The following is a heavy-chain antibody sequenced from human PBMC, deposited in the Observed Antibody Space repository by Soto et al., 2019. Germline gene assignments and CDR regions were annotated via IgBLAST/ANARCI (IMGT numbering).Heavy chain of an antibody. Sequence: ETLSLTCTVSGGAVSSGTYYWSWIRQPPGKGLEWIGHIYFTGSTNYNPSLKSRVTMSLDTSRNQFSLKLSSVTAADTAVYYCTRGPPRVQWFDPWGLGTLVTVSS. CDR3: TRGPPRVQWFDP. CDR1: GGAVSSGTYY. V-gene: IGHV4-61*01. CDR2: IYFTGST. J-gene: IGHJ5*02.